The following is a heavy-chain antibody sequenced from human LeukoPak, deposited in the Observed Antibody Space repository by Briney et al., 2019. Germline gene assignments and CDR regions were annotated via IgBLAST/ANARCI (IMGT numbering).Heavy chain of an antibody. D-gene: IGHD1-14*01. CDR2: ISGSGGST. V-gene: IGHV3-23*01. CDR1: EFTFSSYA. CDR3: AKDRYRDPPLFDY. J-gene: IGHJ4*02. Sequence: GGSLRLSCAASEFTFSSYAMSWVRQAPGKGLEWVTAISGSGGSTYYADSVKGRFTISRDNSKNTLYLQMNSLRAEDMAVYYCAKDRYRDPPLFDYWGQGTLVTVSS.